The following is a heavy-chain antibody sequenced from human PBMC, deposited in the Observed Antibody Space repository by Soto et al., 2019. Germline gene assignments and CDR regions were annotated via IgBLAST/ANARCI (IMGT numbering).Heavy chain of an antibody. D-gene: IGHD6-6*01. CDR2: INHSGST. J-gene: IGHJ6*02. CDR3: ARGKGRPRHYYYDGMDV. Sequence: QVQLQQWGAGLLKPSETLSLTCAVYGGSFSGYYWSWIRQPPGKGLEWIGEINHSGSTNYNPSLKSRVTISVDTSKNQFSLKLSSVTAADTAVYYCARGKGRPRHYYYDGMDVWGQGTTVTVSS. CDR1: GGSFSGYY. V-gene: IGHV4-34*01.